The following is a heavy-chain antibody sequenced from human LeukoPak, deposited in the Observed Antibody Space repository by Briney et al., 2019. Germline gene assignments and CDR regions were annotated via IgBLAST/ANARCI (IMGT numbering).Heavy chain of an antibody. CDR3: ARGPYYVRGYFQH. CDR1: EFSVGSNY. V-gene: IGHV3-66*01. Sequence: PGGSLRLSCAASEFSVGSNYMTWVRQAPGKGLEWVSLIYSGGSTYYADSVKGRFTISRDNAKNSLYLQMNSLRAEDTAVYYCARGPYYVRGYFQHWGQGTLVTVSS. J-gene: IGHJ1*01. CDR2: IYSGGST. D-gene: IGHD3-10*02.